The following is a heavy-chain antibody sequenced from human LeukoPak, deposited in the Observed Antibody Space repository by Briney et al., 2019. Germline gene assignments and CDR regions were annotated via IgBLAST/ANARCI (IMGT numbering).Heavy chain of an antibody. Sequence: SETLSLTCTVSGDSLSSRSYYWGWIRQPPGKGLEWIGSIYYSGSTYYNPSLKSRVTISVDTSKNQFSLKLSSVTAADTAVYYCARAIVAAANFDYWGQGTLVTVSS. J-gene: IGHJ4*02. V-gene: IGHV4-39*07. CDR1: GDSLSSRSYY. CDR3: ARAIVAAANFDY. CDR2: IYYSGST. D-gene: IGHD6-13*01.